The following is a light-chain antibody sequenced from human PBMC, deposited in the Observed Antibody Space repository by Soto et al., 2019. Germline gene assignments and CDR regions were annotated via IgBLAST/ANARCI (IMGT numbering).Light chain of an antibody. CDR3: QQYNNWPPSWT. CDR2: LAS. Sequence: EIVMTQSPATLSVSPGERATLSCRSSQSVSSNLAWYQQKPGQAPRLLIYLASTRATGIPARFSGSGSGTEFTLTISSLQPEDFAVYYCQQYNNWPPSWTFGQGTKVDNK. J-gene: IGKJ1*01. CDR1: QSVSSN. V-gene: IGKV3-15*01.